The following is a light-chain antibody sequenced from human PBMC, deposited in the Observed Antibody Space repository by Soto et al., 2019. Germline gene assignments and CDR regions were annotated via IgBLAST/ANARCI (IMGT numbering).Light chain of an antibody. CDR2: WAS. J-gene: IGKJ2*01. V-gene: IGKV4-1*01. CDR3: QQYYSTPNT. Sequence: DIVMTQSPDSLAVSLGERATINCKSSQSVLYSSNXXXXLAWYQQKPGQPPKLLIYWASTRESGVPDRFSGSGSGTDFTLTISSXQAEDVAVYYCQQYYSTPNTFGQGTKLEIK. CDR1: QSVLYSSNXXXX.